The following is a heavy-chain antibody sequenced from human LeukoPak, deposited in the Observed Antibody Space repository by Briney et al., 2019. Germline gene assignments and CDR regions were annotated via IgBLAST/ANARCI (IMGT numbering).Heavy chain of an antibody. J-gene: IGHJ4*02. Sequence: ASVKVSCKASGYSFTSYYMHWVRQAPGQGLEWMGFINPSGSSAAYAQKFQGRLTMTRDMFTSTAYMELSSLRSEDTAVYYCARDKGTMIVDVGFDYWGQGTLVTVSS. V-gene: IGHV1-46*01. D-gene: IGHD3-22*01. CDR2: INPSGSSA. CDR1: GYSFTSYY. CDR3: ARDKGTMIVDVGFDY.